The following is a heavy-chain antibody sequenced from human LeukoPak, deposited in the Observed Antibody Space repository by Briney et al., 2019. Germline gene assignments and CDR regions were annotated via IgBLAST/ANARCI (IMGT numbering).Heavy chain of an antibody. Sequence: SETLSLTCTVSGGSISSYYWSWIRQPPGKGLEWIGYIYYSGSTNYSPSLKSRVTISVDTSKNQFSLKLSSVTAADTAVYYCARQVKTYYGSGSFDYWGQGTLVTASS. D-gene: IGHD3-10*01. CDR1: GGSISSYY. CDR3: ARQVKTYYGSGSFDY. V-gene: IGHV4-59*08. J-gene: IGHJ4*02. CDR2: IYYSGST.